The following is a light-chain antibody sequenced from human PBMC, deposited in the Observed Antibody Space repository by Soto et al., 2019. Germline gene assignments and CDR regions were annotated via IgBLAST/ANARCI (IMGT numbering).Light chain of an antibody. Sequence: EVVFTQSPVTLSLSPGERATLSCRASQSVSSYLAWYQQKPGQVPRLVIYDASNRATGIPARFSGSGSGTDFTLTISSLEPEDFAVYYCQKRSNWPPNFGQGTRLEIK. CDR1: QSVSSY. CDR2: DAS. CDR3: QKRSNWPPN. V-gene: IGKV3-11*01. J-gene: IGKJ5*01.